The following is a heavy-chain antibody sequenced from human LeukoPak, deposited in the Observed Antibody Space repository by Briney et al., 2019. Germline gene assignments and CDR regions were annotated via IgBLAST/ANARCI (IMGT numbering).Heavy chain of an antibody. CDR1: GFTFSSYG. CDR3: AKDRVGVYGDYEFDY. V-gene: IGHV3-30*18. CDR2: ISYDGSNK. Sequence: QAGGSLRLSCAASGFTFSSYGMHWVRQAPGKGLEWVAVISYDGSNKYYADSVKGRFTISRDNSKNTLYLQMNSLRAEDTAVYYCAKDRVGVYGDYEFDYWGQGTLVTVSS. D-gene: IGHD4-17*01. J-gene: IGHJ4*02.